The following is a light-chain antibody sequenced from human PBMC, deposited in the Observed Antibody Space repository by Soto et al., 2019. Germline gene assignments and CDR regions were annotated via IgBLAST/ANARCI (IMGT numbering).Light chain of an antibody. J-gene: IGKJ2*01. V-gene: IGKV4-1*01. CDR2: WAS. CDR1: QSVLFTSNNRNY. Sequence: DIVMTQSPDSLAVSLGERATINCKSSQSVLFTSNNRNYIGWYQQKPGQSPTLLIYWASTRQSEVPDRFSGSGSGTAFTLTINNVQAEDVAVYYCQQYYSIPQTFGQGTKLEIK. CDR3: QQYYSIPQT.